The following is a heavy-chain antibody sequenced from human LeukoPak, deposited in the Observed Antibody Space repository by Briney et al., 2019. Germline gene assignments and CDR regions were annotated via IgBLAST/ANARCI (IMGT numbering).Heavy chain of an antibody. Sequence: APVKVSCNASGYTLADFHIQWVRQAPGHGLEWLGTLNPHSGATHYSQKFRGRVTMTRDTSVNTAYMELSRLTSDDTAVYYCARDRACCSSGERMFNPWGQGTLVAVSS. D-gene: IGHD2-15*01. V-gene: IGHV1-2*02. CDR3: ARDRACCSSGERMFNP. J-gene: IGHJ5*02. CDR2: LNPHSGAT. CDR1: GYTLADFH.